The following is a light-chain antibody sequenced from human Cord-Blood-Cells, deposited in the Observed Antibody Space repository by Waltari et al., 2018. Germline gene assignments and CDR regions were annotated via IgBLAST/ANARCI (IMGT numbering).Light chain of an antibody. V-gene: IGKV1-39*01. CDR2: AAS. J-gene: IGKJ3*01. CDR1: QSISSY. CDR3: RQSYSTPFT. Sequence: DIQMTQSPSSLSASVGDRVTITCRASQSISSYLNWYQQKPGKAPKLLIYAASSLQSVVPSRFSGSGSGTDFTLTISSLQPEDFATYYCRQSYSTPFTFGPGTKVDIK.